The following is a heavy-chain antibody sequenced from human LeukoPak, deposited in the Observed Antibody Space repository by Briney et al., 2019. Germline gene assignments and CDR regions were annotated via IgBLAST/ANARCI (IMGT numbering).Heavy chain of an antibody. CDR2: IIPIFGTT. CDR1: GYTFTSYG. D-gene: IGHD2-2*01. Sequence: SVKVSCKASGYTFTSYGISWVRQAPGQGLEWMGGIIPIFGTTNYAQNFQGRVTITTDESTSTAYMELSRLRSDDTAVYYCARDLCSSTSCLDYWGQGTLVTVSS. V-gene: IGHV1-69*05. CDR3: ARDLCSSTSCLDY. J-gene: IGHJ4*02.